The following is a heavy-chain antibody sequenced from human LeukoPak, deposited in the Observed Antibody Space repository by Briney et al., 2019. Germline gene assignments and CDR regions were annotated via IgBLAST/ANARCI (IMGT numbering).Heavy chain of an antibody. CDR1: GFTFDDYA. Sequence: PGRSLRLSCAASGFTFDDYAMHWVRQAPGKGLEWVSGISWNSSSIGYADSVKGRFTISRDNAKNSLYLQMNSLRAEDMALYYCAKGRIVGATWSSFDYWGQGTLVTVSS. J-gene: IGHJ4*02. V-gene: IGHV3-9*03. D-gene: IGHD1-26*01. CDR2: ISWNSSSI. CDR3: AKGRIVGATWSSFDY.